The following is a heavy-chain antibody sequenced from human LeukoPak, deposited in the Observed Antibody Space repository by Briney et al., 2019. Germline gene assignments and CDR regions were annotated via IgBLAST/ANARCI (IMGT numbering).Heavy chain of an antibody. CDR1: GFTFSSYG. V-gene: IGHV3-30*18. CDR2: ISYDGSNK. J-gene: IGHJ4*02. Sequence: GGSLRLSCAASGFTFSSYGMHWVRQAPGKGLEWVAVISYDGSNKYYADSVKGRFTISRDNSKNTLYLQMNSLRAEDTAVYYCAKGTPPDYWGQGTLVTVSS. D-gene: IGHD1/OR15-1a*01. CDR3: AKGTPPDY.